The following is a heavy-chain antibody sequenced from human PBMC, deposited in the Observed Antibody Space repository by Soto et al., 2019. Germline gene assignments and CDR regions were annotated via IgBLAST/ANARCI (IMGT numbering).Heavy chain of an antibody. J-gene: IGHJ4*02. CDR1: GFAVSSKY. V-gene: IGHV3-53*01. D-gene: IGHD6-19*01. CDR3: VQTTGWPGFDF. CDR2: IYGGGTT. Sequence: EVQLVESGGGLIQPGGSLRLSCAASGFAVSSKYMTWVRQAPGKGLEWVSVIYGGGTTYYADSVKGRFTISRDTSKNTLYLQMNSLRAEDTAVYYCVQTTGWPGFDFWGQGNLVTASS.